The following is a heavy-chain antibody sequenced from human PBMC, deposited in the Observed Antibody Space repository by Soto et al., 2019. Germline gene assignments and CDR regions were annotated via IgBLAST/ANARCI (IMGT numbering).Heavy chain of an antibody. V-gene: IGHV4-30-2*01. J-gene: IGHJ3*02. D-gene: IGHD2-21*02. CDR3: ARARSAYCGGDCYSNSYDAFDI. Sequence: QLQLQESGSGLVKPSQTLSLTCAVSGGSISSGGYSWSWIRQPPGKGLEWIGYIYHSGSTYYNPSLKSRVTISVDRSKNQFSLKLSSVTAADTAVYYCARARSAYCGGDCYSNSYDAFDIWGQGTMVTVSS. CDR2: IYHSGST. CDR1: GGSISSGGYS.